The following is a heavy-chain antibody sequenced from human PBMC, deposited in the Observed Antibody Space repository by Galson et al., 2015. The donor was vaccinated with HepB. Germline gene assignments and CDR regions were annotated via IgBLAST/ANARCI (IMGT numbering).Heavy chain of an antibody. CDR2: IHRGGST. CDR1: GLTVSSNY. J-gene: IGHJ4*02. CDR3: ATYYSNDY. V-gene: IGHV3-53*01. D-gene: IGHD4-11*01. Sequence: SLRLSCAASGLTVSSNYMSWVRQAPGKGLEWVSVIHRGGSTYYADSVKGRFTISRDYSKNTLYLQMNSPRAEDTAVYYCATYYSNDYWGQGTLVTVSS.